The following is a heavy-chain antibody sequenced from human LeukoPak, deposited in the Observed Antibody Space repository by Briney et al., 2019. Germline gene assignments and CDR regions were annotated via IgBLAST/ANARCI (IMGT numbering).Heavy chain of an antibody. J-gene: IGHJ6*02. CDR1: GFTFSSYS. V-gene: IGHV3-48*04. D-gene: IGHD6-13*01. Sequence: GGSLRLSCAASGFTFSSYSMNWVRQAPGKGLEWVSYISSSSSTIYYADSVKGRFTISRDNAKNSLYLQMNSLRAEDTAVYYCARARKVQQLTSYYYYYYGMDVWGQGTTVTVSS. CDR2: ISSSSSTI. CDR3: ARARKVQQLTSYYYYYYGMDV.